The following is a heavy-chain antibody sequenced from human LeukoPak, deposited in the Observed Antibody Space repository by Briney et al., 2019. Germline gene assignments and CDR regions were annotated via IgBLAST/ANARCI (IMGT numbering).Heavy chain of an antibody. J-gene: IGHJ4*02. CDR1: GFTFSSYS. Sequence: PGGSLRLSCAASGFTFSSYSMNWVRQAPGKGLEWVSSISSSSSYIYYADSVKGRFTISRDNAKNSLYLQMNSLRAEDTAVYYCARDADGVLVAHIFDYWGQGTLVTVSS. CDR2: ISSSSSYI. D-gene: IGHD2-21*01. CDR3: ARDADGVLVAHIFDY. V-gene: IGHV3-21*01.